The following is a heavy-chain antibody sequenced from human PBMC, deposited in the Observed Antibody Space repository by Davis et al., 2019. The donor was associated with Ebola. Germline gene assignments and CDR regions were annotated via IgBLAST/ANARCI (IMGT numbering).Heavy chain of an antibody. CDR1: GGSFSGYY. CDR3: ARIRLGYCSGGSCYRWWFDP. V-gene: IGHV4-34*01. D-gene: IGHD2-15*01. J-gene: IGHJ5*02. CDR2: INHSGST. Sequence: MPSETLSLTCAVYGGSFSGYYWSWIRQPPGKGLEWIGEINHSGSTNYNPSLKSRVTISVATSKNQFSLKLSSVTAADTAVYYCARIRLGYCSGGSCYRWWFDPWGQGTLVTVSS.